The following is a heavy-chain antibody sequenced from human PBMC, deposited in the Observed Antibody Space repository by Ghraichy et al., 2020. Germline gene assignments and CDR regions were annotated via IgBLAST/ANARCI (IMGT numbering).Heavy chain of an antibody. D-gene: IGHD3/OR15-3a*01. Sequence: GGSLRLSCAASGFTFSRYWMTWARQTPGKGLEWVANMNQNGSETYYVDSVKGRFTISRDNAKNSLFLQMKSLRAEDTAVYYCARADWASVDRWGQGTLVTVSS. V-gene: IGHV3-7*01. CDR2: MNQNGSET. CDR3: ARADWASVDR. CDR1: GFTFSRYW. J-gene: IGHJ4*02.